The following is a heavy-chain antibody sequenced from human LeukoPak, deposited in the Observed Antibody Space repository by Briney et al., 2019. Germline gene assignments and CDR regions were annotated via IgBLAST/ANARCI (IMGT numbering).Heavy chain of an antibody. CDR2: ISGSGGST. Sequence: ETLSLTCAVYGGSFSGYYWSWVRQAPGKGLEWVSAISGSGGSTYYADSVKGRFTISRDNSKNTLYLQMNSLRAEDTAVYYCAKARSYYIDYWGQGTLVTVSS. J-gene: IGHJ4*02. D-gene: IGHD1-26*01. CDR1: GGSFSGYY. CDR3: AKARSYYIDY. V-gene: IGHV3-23*01.